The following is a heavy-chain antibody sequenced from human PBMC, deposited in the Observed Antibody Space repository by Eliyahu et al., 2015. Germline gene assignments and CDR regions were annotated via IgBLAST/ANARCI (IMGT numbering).Heavy chain of an antibody. CDR2: ITWNSGSI. D-gene: IGHD4-11*01. CDR3: AKDIQSNYAGGRGMDV. J-gene: IGHJ6*02. Sequence: EVQLVESGGGLVQPGRSLXLSXAASGFXFXXYAIHWVRQAPGKGLEWVSGITWNSGSIAYADSVKGRFTISRDNAKNSLYLQMNSLRAEDTALYYCAKDIQSNYAGGRGMDVWGQGTTVTVSS. CDR1: GFXFXXYA. V-gene: IGHV3-9*01.